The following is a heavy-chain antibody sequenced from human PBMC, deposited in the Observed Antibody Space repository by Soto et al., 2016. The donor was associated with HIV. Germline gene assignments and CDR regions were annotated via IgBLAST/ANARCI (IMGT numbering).Heavy chain of an antibody. CDR2: ITYTGST. CDR1: GGSINSADYC. CDR3: ARDTYYYDRGAFDI. D-gene: IGHD3-22*01. Sequence: QVQLQESGPGLVKPSETLSLTCTVSGGSINSADYCWTWIRQHPVKGLEWIGYITYTGSTYYNPAPDTSLWGRISMSIDTSKNQFSLVLTSATAADTAVYYCARDTYYYDRGAFDIWGPGQWSPCLQ. V-gene: IGHV4-31*03. J-gene: IGHJ3*02.